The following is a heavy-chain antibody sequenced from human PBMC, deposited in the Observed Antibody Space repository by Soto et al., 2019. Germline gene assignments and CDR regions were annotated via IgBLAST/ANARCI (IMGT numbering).Heavy chain of an antibody. Sequence: QVQLQQWGAGLLKPSETLSLTCAVYGGSFSGYYWSWIRQPPGKGLEWIGEINHSGSTNYNPSLKSRVTISVDTSKNQFSLKLSSVTAADTAVYYWARGYCSGGSCYFGYWGQGTLVTVSS. V-gene: IGHV4-34*01. J-gene: IGHJ4*02. CDR2: INHSGST. CDR1: GGSFSGYY. CDR3: ARGYCSGGSCYFGY. D-gene: IGHD2-15*01.